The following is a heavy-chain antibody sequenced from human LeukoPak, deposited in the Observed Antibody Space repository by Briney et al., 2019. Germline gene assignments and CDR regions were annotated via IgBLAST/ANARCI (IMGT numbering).Heavy chain of an antibody. V-gene: IGHV4-38-2*01. D-gene: IGHD3-16*02. J-gene: IGHJ4*02. Sequence: SETLSLTCAVSGYSISSGYYWGWIRQPPGKGLEWIGSIYHSGSTYYNPSLKNRVTISVDTSKNQFSLKLSSVTAADTAVYYCASTFYDYVWGSYRYTEFDYWGQGTLVTVSS. CDR1: GYSISSGYY. CDR2: IYHSGST. CDR3: ASTFYDYVWGSYRYTEFDY.